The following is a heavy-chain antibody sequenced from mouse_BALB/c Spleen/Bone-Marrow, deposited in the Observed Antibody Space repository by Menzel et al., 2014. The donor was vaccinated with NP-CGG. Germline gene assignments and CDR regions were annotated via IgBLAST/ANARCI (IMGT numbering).Heavy chain of an antibody. Sequence: VKLVESGAELMKTGASVKISCKATGYTFSSYWIEWVKQRPGHGLEWIGEILPGSGSTNYNEKFKGKATFTADTSSNTAYMQLSSLTSEDSAVYCCARERGYWGQGTLVTVSA. CDR3: ARERGY. J-gene: IGHJ3*01. CDR1: GYTFSSYW. V-gene: IGHV1-9*01. CDR2: ILPGSGST.